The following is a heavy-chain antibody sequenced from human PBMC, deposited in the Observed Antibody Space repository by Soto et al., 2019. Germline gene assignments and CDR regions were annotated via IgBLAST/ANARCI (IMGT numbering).Heavy chain of an antibody. J-gene: IGHJ4*02. CDR3: VRASGGDSSPLEY. CDR2: IWYDGSTK. Sequence: QVQLVESGGGVVQPGRSLRLSCAASGFTFSPYGMHWVRQAPGKGLEWVAVIWYDGSTKFYADSVKGRFTISRDNSKNTLYLQMNSLRVDDTAMYYCVRASGGDSSPLEYWGQGALVTVSS. D-gene: IGHD2-21*02. CDR1: GFTFSPYG. V-gene: IGHV3-33*01.